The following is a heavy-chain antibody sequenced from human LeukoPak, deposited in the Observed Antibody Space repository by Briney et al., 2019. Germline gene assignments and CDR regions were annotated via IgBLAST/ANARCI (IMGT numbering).Heavy chain of an antibody. D-gene: IGHD3-22*01. Sequence: PGRSLRLSCAASGFTFSSYGMHWVRQAPGKGPEWVAVISYDGSNKYYADSVKGRFTISRDNSKNTLYLQMNSLRAEDTAVYYCAKGGYDSSGYYYYFDYWGQGTLVTVSS. V-gene: IGHV3-30*18. CDR3: AKGGYDSSGYYYYFDY. CDR1: GFTFSSYG. CDR2: ISYDGSNK. J-gene: IGHJ4*02.